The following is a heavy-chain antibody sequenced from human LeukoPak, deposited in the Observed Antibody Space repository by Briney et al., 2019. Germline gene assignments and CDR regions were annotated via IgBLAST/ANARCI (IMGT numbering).Heavy chain of an antibody. CDR2: ISGSGSAT. D-gene: IGHD4-17*01. J-gene: IGHJ3*02. CDR3: AKDQYGEAFDI. V-gene: IGHV3-23*01. CDR1: GFTFRSYA. Sequence: GGSLRLSCAASGFTFRSYAMNWVRQAPGKGLEWVSAISGSGSATYYADSVKGRFTISRDNSKNTLYLQMNILRAEDTAVYYCAKDQYGEAFDIWGPGTMVTVSS.